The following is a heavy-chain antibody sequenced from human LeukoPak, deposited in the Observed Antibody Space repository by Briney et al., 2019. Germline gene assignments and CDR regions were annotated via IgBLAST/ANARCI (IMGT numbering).Heavy chain of an antibody. D-gene: IGHD2-21*01. J-gene: IGHJ3*02. V-gene: IGHV4-59*08. CDR3: ARSVSWGLLVRDDAFDI. CDR2: IHYSGST. Sequence: SETLSLTCTVSGGSISSYHWIWIRQPPGKGLEWIGYIHYSGSTNYNPSLKSRVTTSVDTSKKQFSLKLRSMTAADTAVYYCARSVSWGLLVRDDAFDIWGQGTMVTVSS. CDR1: GGSISSYH.